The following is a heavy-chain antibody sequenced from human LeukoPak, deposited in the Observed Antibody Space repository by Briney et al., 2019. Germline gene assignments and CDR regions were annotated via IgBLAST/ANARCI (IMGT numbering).Heavy chain of an antibody. CDR2: IRHDGSIK. CDR3: AKISPGQLHNFDY. J-gene: IGHJ4*02. V-gene: IGHV3-30*02. CDR1: GFTFSHYA. D-gene: IGHD2-2*01. Sequence: GGSLRLSCAASGFTFSHYAMNWVRRAPGKGLEWVAFIRHDGSIKYYADSVKGRFTISRDNSKNTLYLQMNSLRAEDTAVYYCAKISPGQLHNFDYWGQGTLVTVSS.